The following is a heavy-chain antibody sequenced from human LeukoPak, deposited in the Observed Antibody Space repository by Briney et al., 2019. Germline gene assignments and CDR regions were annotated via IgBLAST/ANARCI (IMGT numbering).Heavy chain of an antibody. J-gene: IGHJ4*02. CDR1: GFTFSSYG. V-gene: IGHV3-30*18. Sequence: GRSLRLSCAASGFTFSSYGMHWARQAPGKGLEWVAVISYDGSNKYYADSVKGRFTVSRDNSKNTLYLQMNSLRAEDTAVYYCAKSGAVLTGYRALYYFDYWGQGTLVTVSS. CDR2: ISYDGSNK. D-gene: IGHD3-9*01. CDR3: AKSGAVLTGYRALYYFDY.